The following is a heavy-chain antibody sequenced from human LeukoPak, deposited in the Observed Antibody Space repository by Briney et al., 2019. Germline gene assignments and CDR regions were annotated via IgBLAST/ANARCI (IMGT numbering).Heavy chain of an antibody. D-gene: IGHD2-15*01. CDR2: MNPNSGNT. J-gene: IGHJ4*02. Sequence: ASVEVSCKASGYTLSNYAINWVRQATGQGLEWMGWMNPNSGNTGYAQEFQGRVTMTWDPSIGTAYMELRSLRSEDTALYYCARGTVVDYWGQGTLVTVSP. V-gene: IGHV1-8*01. CDR3: ARGTVVDY. CDR1: GYTLSNYA.